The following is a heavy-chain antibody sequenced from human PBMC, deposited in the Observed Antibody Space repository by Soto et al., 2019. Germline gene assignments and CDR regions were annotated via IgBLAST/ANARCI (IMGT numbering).Heavy chain of an antibody. V-gene: IGHV4-30-4*01. CDR1: GGSISSGDYY. Sequence: QVQLQESGPGLVKPSQTLSLTCTVSGGSISSGDYYWSWIRQPPGKGLEWIGYIYDSGSTYYNSSLKRRVKRTLDTSKNQFSLKLTSVTAADTAVYYCARDNGVGPWGQGTLVTVSS. CDR3: ARDNGVGP. CDR2: IYDSGST. D-gene: IGHD2-8*01. J-gene: IGHJ5*02.